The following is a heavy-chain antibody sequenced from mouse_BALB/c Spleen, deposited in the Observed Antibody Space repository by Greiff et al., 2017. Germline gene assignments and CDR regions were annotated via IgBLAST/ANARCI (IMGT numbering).Heavy chain of an antibody. V-gene: IGHV14-1*02. CDR3: ALYYDYDRFAY. CDR2: IDPENGNT. J-gene: IGHJ3*01. Sequence: VHVKQSGAELVRPGALVKLSCKASGFNIKDYYMHWVKQRPEQGLEWIGWIDPENGNTIYDPKFQGKASITADTSSNTAYLQLSSLTSEDTAVYYCALYYDYDRFAYWGQGTLVTVSA. CDR1: GFNIKDYY. D-gene: IGHD2-4*01.